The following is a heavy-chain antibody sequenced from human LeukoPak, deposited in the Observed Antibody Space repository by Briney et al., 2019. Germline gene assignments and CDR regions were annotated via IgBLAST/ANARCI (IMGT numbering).Heavy chain of an antibody. V-gene: IGHV4-59*01. J-gene: IGHJ5*02. CDR2: IYYSGST. CDR1: GSSISSYY. D-gene: IGHD3-3*01. Sequence: PSETLSLTCTVSGSSISSYYWSWIRQPPGKGLEWIGYIYYSGSTNYNPSLKSRVTISVDTSKNQFSLKLSSVTAADTAVYYCAKGLRFLEWFWFDPWGQGTLVTVSS. CDR3: AKGLRFLEWFWFDP.